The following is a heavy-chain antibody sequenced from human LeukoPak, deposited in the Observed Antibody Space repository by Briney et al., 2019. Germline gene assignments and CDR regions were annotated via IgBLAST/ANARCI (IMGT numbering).Heavy chain of an antibody. CDR2: IYSGGST. V-gene: IGHV3-53*01. J-gene: IGHJ6*02. CDR3: ARDQWGFYYGMDV. CDR1: GFTFSSYG. Sequence: GGSLRLSCAASGFTFSSYGMHWVRQAPGKGLEWVSVIYSGGSTYYADSVKGRFTISRDNSKNTLYLQMNSLRAEDTAVYYCARDQWGFYYGMDVWGQGTTVTVSS. D-gene: IGHD2-15*01.